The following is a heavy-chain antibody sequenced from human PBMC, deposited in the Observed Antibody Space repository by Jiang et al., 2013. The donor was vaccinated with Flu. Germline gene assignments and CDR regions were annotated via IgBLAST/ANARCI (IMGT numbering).Heavy chain of an antibody. J-gene: IGHJ4*02. CDR1: GDSSSEYY. CDR3: ARGGGWLSDY. CDR2: IHHSGHT. V-gene: IGHV4-59*01. Sequence: PGLVKPSETLSLTCSVSGDSSSEYYWGWFRQPPGKRLEWIGYIHHSGHTDYNPSLKSRITLSVDTSNSQLSLKLSSATAADTAIYFCARGGGWLSDYWGQGILVTVSS. D-gene: IGHD6-19*01.